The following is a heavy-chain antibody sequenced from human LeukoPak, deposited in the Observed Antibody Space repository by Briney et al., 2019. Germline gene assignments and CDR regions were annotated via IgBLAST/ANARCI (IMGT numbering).Heavy chain of an antibody. V-gene: IGHV1-18*01. CDR2: ISAYNGNT. Sequence: GASVKVSCKASGYTFTSYGISWVRQAPGQGLEWMGWISAYNGNTNYAQKLQGRVTITTDESTSTAYMKLSSLRSEDTAVYYCARENLWFGELDYYYYYMDVWGKGTTVTVSS. D-gene: IGHD3-10*01. CDR3: ARENLWFGELDYYYYYMDV. CDR1: GYTFTSYG. J-gene: IGHJ6*03.